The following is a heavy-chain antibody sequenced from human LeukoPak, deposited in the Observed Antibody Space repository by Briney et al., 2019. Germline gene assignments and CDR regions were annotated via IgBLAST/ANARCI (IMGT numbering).Heavy chain of an antibody. Sequence: PGGSLRLSCAASGFTFGDYAMHWVRQAPGKGLEWVSGISWNSGKLGYADSVKGRFTISRDNAKNSLYLQMNSLRAEDTAVYYCARDLEAAGGRGYSYGFPNWFDPWGQGTLVTVSS. CDR1: GFTFGDYA. D-gene: IGHD5-18*01. V-gene: IGHV3-9*01. CDR3: ARDLEAAGGRGYSYGFPNWFDP. J-gene: IGHJ5*02. CDR2: ISWNSGKL.